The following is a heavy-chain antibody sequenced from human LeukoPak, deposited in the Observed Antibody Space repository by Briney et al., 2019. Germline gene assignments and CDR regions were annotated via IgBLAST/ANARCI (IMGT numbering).Heavy chain of an antibody. J-gene: IGHJ6*03. Sequence: PSETLSLTCTVSGGSISSSSYYWGWIRQPPGKGLEWIGGIYYSGSTYYNPSLKSRVTISVDTSKNQFSLKLSSVTAADTAVYYCARDSDYGDPSYYYMDVWGKGTTVTVSS. V-gene: IGHV4-39*07. CDR1: GGSISSSSYY. CDR2: IYYSGST. CDR3: ARDSDYGDPSYYYMDV. D-gene: IGHD4-17*01.